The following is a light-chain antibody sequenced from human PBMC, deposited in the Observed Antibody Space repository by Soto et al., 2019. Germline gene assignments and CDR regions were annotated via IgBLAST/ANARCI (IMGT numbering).Light chain of an antibody. Sequence: EIVLTQSPATLSLSPGEGATLSCRASQSVGSLLAWYQQKPGQAPRLVIYDASNRATGIPARFSGSGSGTDITLTISSLEPEDFAVYYCQQRSNWPITFGQGTRLEIK. V-gene: IGKV3-11*01. CDR3: QQRSNWPIT. CDR1: QSVGSL. J-gene: IGKJ5*01. CDR2: DAS.